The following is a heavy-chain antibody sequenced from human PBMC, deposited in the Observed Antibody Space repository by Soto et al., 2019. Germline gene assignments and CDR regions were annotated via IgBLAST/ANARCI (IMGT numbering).Heavy chain of an antibody. CDR1: GFTFSSFG. J-gene: IGHJ6*02. V-gene: IGHV3-33*01. Sequence: AGGSLRLSCAASGFTFSSFGMHWVRQAPGKGLEWVSLIWYDGSKKSYGDSVKGRFTISRDNSRNTVYLQMNSLRADDTAVYYCARDASYYSLWSGYYPSRNGMDVWGQGTTVTGSS. CDR3: ARDASYYSLWSGYYPSRNGMDV. CDR2: IWYDGSKK. D-gene: IGHD3-3*01.